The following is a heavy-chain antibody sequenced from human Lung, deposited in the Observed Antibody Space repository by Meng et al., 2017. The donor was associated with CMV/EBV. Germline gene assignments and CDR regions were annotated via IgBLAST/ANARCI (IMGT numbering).Heavy chain of an antibody. J-gene: IGHJ4*02. CDR1: GYTFTNYG. CDR2: INAYNGDT. V-gene: IGHV1-18*01. Sequence: QAQVVQSVGEVKEPGASVKVSFKASGYTFTNYGITWVRQAPGQGLEWMGWINAYNGDTNHAQTLQGRVTMTTDTSTSTAYMELRSLRSDDTAVYYCARVEVGITSGDYWGQGTLVTVSS. CDR3: ARVEVGITSGDY. D-gene: IGHD1-26*01.